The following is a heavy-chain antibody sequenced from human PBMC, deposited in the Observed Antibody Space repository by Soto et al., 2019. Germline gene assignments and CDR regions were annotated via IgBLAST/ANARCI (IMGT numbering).Heavy chain of an antibody. J-gene: IGHJ3*02. Sequence: GGSLRLSCAASGFTFSSYAMHWVRQAPGKGLEWVAVISYDGSNKYYADSVKGRFTISRDNSKNTLYLQMNSLRAEDTAVYYCARKRITMVRGVRGAFDIWGQGTMVTVSS. CDR3: ARKRITMVRGVRGAFDI. D-gene: IGHD3-10*01. CDR2: ISYDGSNK. CDR1: GFTFSSYA. V-gene: IGHV3-30-3*01.